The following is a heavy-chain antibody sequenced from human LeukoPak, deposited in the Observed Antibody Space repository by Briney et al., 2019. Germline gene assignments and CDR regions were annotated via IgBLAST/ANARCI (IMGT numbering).Heavy chain of an antibody. J-gene: IGHJ5*02. Sequence: ASVKVSCKASGYTFTSYAMHWVRQAAGQRLEWMGWINAGNGNTKYSQKFQGRVTITRDTSASTAYMGLSSLRSEDTAVYYCARGKGSSSWYVAPYNWFDPWGQGTLVTVSS. V-gene: IGHV1-3*01. D-gene: IGHD6-13*01. CDR2: INAGNGNT. CDR1: GYTFTSYA. CDR3: ARGKGSSSWYVAPYNWFDP.